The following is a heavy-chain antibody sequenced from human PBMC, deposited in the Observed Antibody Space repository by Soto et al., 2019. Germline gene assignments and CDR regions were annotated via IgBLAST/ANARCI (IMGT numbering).Heavy chain of an antibody. J-gene: IGHJ6*03. V-gene: IGHV4-39*01. CDR2: IYYSWST. D-gene: IGHD3-10*01. CDR3: ARLYGSGSYYTAYYYYYCYMDV. CDR1: GGSISSSSYY. Sequence: QLQLQESGPGLVKPSETLSLTCTVSGGSISSSSYYWGWIRQPPGKGLEWIGSIYYSWSTYYNPSLKSRVTISVDTSKNQFSLKLSSVTAADTAVYYCARLYGSGSYYTAYYYYYCYMDVWGKGTTVTVSS.